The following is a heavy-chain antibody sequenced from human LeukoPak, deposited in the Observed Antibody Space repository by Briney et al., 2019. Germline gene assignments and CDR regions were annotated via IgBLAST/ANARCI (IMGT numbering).Heavy chain of an antibody. V-gene: IGHV3-30*02. D-gene: IGHD6-19*01. CDR2: IRYDRSNK. Sequence: HPGGSLRLSCAASGFTFSSYGMHWVRQAPGKGLEWVAFIRYDRSNKYYADSVRGRFTISRDNSKNTLYLQMNSLRAEDTAVYYCAKRGGLVKRTENYYYYMDVWGKGTTVTVSS. CDR3: AKRGGLVKRTENYYYYMDV. J-gene: IGHJ6*03. CDR1: GFTFSSYG.